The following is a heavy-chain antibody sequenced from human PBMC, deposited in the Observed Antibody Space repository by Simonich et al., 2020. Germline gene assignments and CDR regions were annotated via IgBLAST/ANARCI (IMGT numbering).Heavy chain of an antibody. CDR2: INSDGSST. CDR3: ARDSSGWFDY. D-gene: IGHD6-19*01. J-gene: IGHJ4*02. Sequence: EVQLLESGGGLVQPGGSLRLSCAAFGFTFSSYAMSWVRQAPGKGLVWVSRINSDGSSTSYADSGKGRFTISRDNAKNTLYLQMNSLRAEDTAVYYCARDSSGWFDYWGQGTLVTVSS. CDR1: GFTFSSYA. V-gene: IGHV3-74*01.